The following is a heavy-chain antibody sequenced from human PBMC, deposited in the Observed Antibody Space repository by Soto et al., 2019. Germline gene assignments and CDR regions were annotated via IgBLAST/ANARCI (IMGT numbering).Heavy chain of an antibody. CDR1: GFTFGTYT. Sequence: GGSLRLSCSASGFTFGTYTMHWVRQAPGGGPECVSTISNHGGRTFYADFVKGRFTMSSDNSKNTLYLQMSSLRLEDTAVYYCVKARATGPKSDFDYWGQGTLVTVSS. D-gene: IGHD7-27*01. V-gene: IGHV3-64D*06. J-gene: IGHJ4*02. CDR3: VKARATGPKSDFDY. CDR2: ISNHGGRT.